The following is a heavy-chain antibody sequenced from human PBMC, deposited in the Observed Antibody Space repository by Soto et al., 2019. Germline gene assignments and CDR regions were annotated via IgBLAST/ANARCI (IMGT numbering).Heavy chain of an antibody. V-gene: IGHV3-23*01. Sequence: EVQLLESGGGLVQPGGSLRLSCAASGFTFSSYAMSWVRQAPGKGLEWVSAISGSGGSTYYADSVKGRFTISRDNSKNTLYLQMNSLRAEYTAVYYCSNQGYYWNYFDYWGQGTLVTVSS. J-gene: IGHJ4*02. D-gene: IGHD1-20*01. CDR3: SNQGYYWNYFDY. CDR1: GFTFSSYA. CDR2: ISGSGGST.